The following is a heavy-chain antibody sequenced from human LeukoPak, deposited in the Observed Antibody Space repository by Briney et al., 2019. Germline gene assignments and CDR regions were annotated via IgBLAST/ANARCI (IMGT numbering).Heavy chain of an antibody. J-gene: IGHJ4*02. D-gene: IGHD3-22*01. CDR1: GFTFSSYS. Sequence: GGSLRLSCAASGFTFSSYSMNWVRQAPGKGLEWVSSISSSSSYIYYADSVKGRFTISRDNAKNSLYLQMNSLRAEDTAVYCCAINPEYYYDSSGYNLGQGTLVTVSS. CDR2: ISSSSSYI. V-gene: IGHV3-21*01. CDR3: AINPEYYYDSSGYN.